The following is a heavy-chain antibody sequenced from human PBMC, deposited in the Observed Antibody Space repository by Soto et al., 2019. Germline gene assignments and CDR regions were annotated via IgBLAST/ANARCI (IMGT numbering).Heavy chain of an antibody. CDR2: ISSSSSYI. CDR1: GFTFSSYS. Sequence: EVQLVESGGGLVKPGGSLRLSCAASGFTFSSYSMNWVRQAPGKGLEWVSSISSSSSYIYYADSVKGRFTISRDNAKNSLYLQKNSLRAEDTAVYYCARDCGGDCYPYNWFDPWGQGTLVTVSS. V-gene: IGHV3-21*01. J-gene: IGHJ5*02. D-gene: IGHD2-21*02. CDR3: ARDCGGDCYPYNWFDP.